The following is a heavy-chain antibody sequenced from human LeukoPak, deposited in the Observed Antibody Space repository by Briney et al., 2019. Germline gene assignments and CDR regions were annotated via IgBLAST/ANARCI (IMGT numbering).Heavy chain of an antibody. CDR2: IVVGSGNT. CDR1: GFTFTTSA. V-gene: IGHV1-58*01. D-gene: IGHD3-22*01. Sequence: SVKVSCKASGFTFTTSAVQWVRQAREQRLEWIGWIVVGSGNTNYAQKSQERVTITRDMSTSTVYMDLSSQRSEDTAVYYCAAASNYYDRSNYYSYAMDVWGQGTTVTVSS. J-gene: IGHJ6*02. CDR3: AAASNYYDRSNYYSYAMDV.